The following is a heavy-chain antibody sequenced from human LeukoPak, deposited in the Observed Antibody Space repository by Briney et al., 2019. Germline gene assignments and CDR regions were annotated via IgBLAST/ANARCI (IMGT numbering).Heavy chain of an antibody. CDR3: ARVPAGVIGMKDAFDI. V-gene: IGHV3-11*04. CDR2: ISSSGSTI. D-gene: IGHD3-16*02. J-gene: IGHJ3*02. CDR1: GFTFSDYY. Sequence: EGSLRLSCAASGFTFSDYYMSWIRQAPGKGLEWVSYISSSGSTIYYADSVKGRFTISRDNAKNSLYLQMNSLRAEDTAVYYCARVPAGVIGMKDAFDIWGQGTMVTVSS.